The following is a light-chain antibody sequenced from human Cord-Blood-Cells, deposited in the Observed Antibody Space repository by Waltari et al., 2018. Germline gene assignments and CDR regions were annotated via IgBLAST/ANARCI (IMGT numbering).Light chain of an antibody. CDR2: GAS. CDR3: QQYGSSPLYT. CDR1: QSVSSSY. V-gene: IGKV3-20*01. Sequence: EIVLTQSPGTLAFSPGERATPPCRASQSVSSSYLAGYQQKPGQAPRLLIYGASSRATGIPDRFSGSGSGTDFTLTISRLEPEDFAVYYCQQYGSSPLYTFGQGTKLEIK. J-gene: IGKJ2*01.